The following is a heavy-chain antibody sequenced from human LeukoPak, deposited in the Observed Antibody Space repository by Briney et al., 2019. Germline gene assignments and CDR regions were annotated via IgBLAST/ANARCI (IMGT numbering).Heavy chain of an antibody. Sequence: GPSVKVSCKASGGTFSSYAISWVRQAPGQGLEWMGGIIPIFGTANYAQKFQGRVTITADESTSTAYMELSSLRSEDTAVYYCARGYGDGYRRANYYYYYMDVWGKGTTVTISS. CDR1: GGTFSSYA. CDR2: IIPIFGTA. CDR3: ARGYGDGYRRANYYYYYMDV. V-gene: IGHV1-69*13. D-gene: IGHD5-24*01. J-gene: IGHJ6*03.